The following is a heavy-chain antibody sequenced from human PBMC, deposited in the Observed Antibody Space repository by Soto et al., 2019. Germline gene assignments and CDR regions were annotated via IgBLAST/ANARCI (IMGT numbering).Heavy chain of an antibody. CDR3: ASGGVQITIFGVAPIDVV. V-gene: IGHV1-2*04. J-gene: IGHJ6*02. D-gene: IGHD3-3*01. CDR1: GYTFTGYY. CDR2: INPNSGGT. Sequence: GASVKVSCKASGYTFTGYYTHWVRQAPGQGLEWMGWINPNSGGTNYAQKFQGWVTMTRDTSISTAYMELSRLRSDDTAVYYCASGGVQITIFGVAPIDVVWGQGTTVTVSS.